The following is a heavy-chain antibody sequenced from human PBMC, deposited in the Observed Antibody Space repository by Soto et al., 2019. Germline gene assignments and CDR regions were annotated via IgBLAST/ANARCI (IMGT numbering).Heavy chain of an antibody. CDR2: VTGSGGSP. CDR1: GFTFNSYA. V-gene: IGHV3-23*01. J-gene: IGHJ5*02. Sequence: EVQLLESGGGLVQPGGSLRLSCAASGFTFNSYAMTWVRQAPGKGLEWVSTVTGSGGSPYYADSVKGRFTISRDNSKNTLCLQMNSLRAEDTALYYCAKESTTGILNWFDPWGQGTLVTVSS. D-gene: IGHD1-1*01. CDR3: AKESTTGILNWFDP.